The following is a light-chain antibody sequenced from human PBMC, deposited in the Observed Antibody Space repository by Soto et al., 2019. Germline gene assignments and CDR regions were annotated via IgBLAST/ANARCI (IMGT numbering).Light chain of an antibody. V-gene: IGLV2-23*02. CDR1: SSDVGSYNL. Sequence: QPVLTQPASVSGSPGQSITISCTGTSSDVGSYNLVSWYQQHPGKAPKLMIYEVNKRPSGVSDRFSGSKSGNTASLTISGLQAEDEADYYCCSYVGRNTHVVFGGGTKVTVL. J-gene: IGLJ2*01. CDR2: EVN. CDR3: CSYVGRNTHVV.